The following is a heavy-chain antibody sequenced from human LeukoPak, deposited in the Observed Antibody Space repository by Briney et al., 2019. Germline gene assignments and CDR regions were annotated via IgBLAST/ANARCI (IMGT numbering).Heavy chain of an antibody. V-gene: IGHV3-23*01. CDR2: ISGSGGST. D-gene: IGHD2-2*03. CDR1: GFTFSSYA. CDR3: VSGYCSSTTCYRGAY. Sequence: GGSLRLSCAASGFTFSSYAMSWVRQAPGKGLEWVSVISGSGGSTDYADSVKGRFTISRDNSKNTLYLQMHSLRAEDTAVYYCVSGYCSSTTCYRGAYWGQGTLVTVSS. J-gene: IGHJ4*02.